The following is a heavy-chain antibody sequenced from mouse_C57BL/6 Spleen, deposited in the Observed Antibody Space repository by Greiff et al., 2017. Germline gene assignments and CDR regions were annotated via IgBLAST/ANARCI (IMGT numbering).Heavy chain of an antibody. Sequence: QVQLQQPGAELVRPGSSVKLSCKASGYTFTSYWMDWVKQRPGQGLEWIGNIYPSDSETHYNQKFKDKATLTVDKSSSTAYMQLSSLTSEDSAVYYCARSLYYYGSSYGYWGQGTTLTVSS. J-gene: IGHJ2*01. CDR3: ARSLYYYGSSYGY. D-gene: IGHD1-1*01. CDR2: IYPSDSET. V-gene: IGHV1-61*01. CDR1: GYTFTSYW.